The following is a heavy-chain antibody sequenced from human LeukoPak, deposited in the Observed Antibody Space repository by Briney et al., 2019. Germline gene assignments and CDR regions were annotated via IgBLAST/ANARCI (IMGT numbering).Heavy chain of an antibody. D-gene: IGHD3-3*01. CDR2: IWYDGSNK. CDR1: GFTFSSYG. V-gene: IGHV3-33*01. Sequence: AGGSQRLSCAASGFTFSSYGMHWVRQAPGKGLEWVAVIWYDGSNKYYADSVKGRFTISRDNSKNTLYLQMNSLRAEDTAVYYCARGTFWSGYYLEDSMDVWGQGTTVTVSS. CDR3: ARGTFWSGYYLEDSMDV. J-gene: IGHJ6*02.